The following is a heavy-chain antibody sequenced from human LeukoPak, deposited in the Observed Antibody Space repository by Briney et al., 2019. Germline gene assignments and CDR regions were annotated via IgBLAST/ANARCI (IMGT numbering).Heavy chain of an antibody. Sequence: AASVKVSCKASGYSFTGYYMQWVRKAPGQGLEWMGRINPNSGGTNYAQKFQGRVTMTRDTSISTTYMELSRLRSDDKAVYYCARVRIGRFGELYLDYWGQGTLVTVSS. D-gene: IGHD3-10*01. J-gene: IGHJ4*02. CDR1: GYSFTGYY. CDR2: INPNSGGT. V-gene: IGHV1-2*06. CDR3: ARVRIGRFGELYLDY.